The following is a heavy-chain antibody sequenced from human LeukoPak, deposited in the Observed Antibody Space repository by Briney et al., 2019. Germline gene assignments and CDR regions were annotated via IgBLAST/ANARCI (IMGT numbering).Heavy chain of an antibody. CDR2: ISSSGSTI. V-gene: IGHV3-48*03. CDR1: GFTFSSYE. Sequence: GGSLRLSCAASGFTFSSYEMNWVRQAPGKGLEWVSYISSSGSTIYYADSVKGRFAISRDNAKNSLYLQMNSLRAEDTAVYYCARDQRYDILTGYFTWGQGTLVTVSS. J-gene: IGHJ5*02. CDR3: ARDQRYDILTGYFT. D-gene: IGHD3-9*01.